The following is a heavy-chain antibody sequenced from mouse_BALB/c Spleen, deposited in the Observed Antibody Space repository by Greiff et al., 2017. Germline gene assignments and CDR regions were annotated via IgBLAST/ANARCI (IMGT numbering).Heavy chain of an antibody. D-gene: IGHD1-2*01. CDR2: ISYSGST. Sequence: DVHLVESGPGLVKPSQSLSLTCTVTGYSITSDYAWNWIRQFPGNKLEWMGYISYSGSTSYNPSLKSRISITRDTSKNQFFLQLNSVTTEDTATYYGARRGGGVTTAYYFDYWGQGTTLTVSS. CDR3: ARRGGGVTTAYYFDY. J-gene: IGHJ2*01. V-gene: IGHV3-2*02. CDR1: GYSITSDYA.